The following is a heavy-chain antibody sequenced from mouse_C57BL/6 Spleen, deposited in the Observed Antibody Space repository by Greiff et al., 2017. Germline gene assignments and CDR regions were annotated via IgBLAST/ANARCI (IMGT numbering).Heavy chain of an antibody. D-gene: IGHD2-1*01. V-gene: IGHV2-5*01. J-gene: IGHJ4*01. CDR3: AKKGNISYAMDY. CDR2: IWRGGST. CDR1: GFSLTSYG. Sequence: VKLVESGPGLVQPSQSLSITCTVSGFSLTSYGVHWVRQSPGKGLEWLGVIWRGGSTDYNAAFMSRLSITKDNSKSQVFFKMNSLQADDTAIYYCAKKGNISYAMDYWGQGTSVTVSS.